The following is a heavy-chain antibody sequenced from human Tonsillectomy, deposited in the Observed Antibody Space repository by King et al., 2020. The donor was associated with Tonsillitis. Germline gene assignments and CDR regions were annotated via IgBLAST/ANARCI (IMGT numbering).Heavy chain of an antibody. D-gene: IGHD2-2*01. Sequence: QLQESGPGQVKPSGTLSLTCGVSGASISTTNWWSWVRQPPGKGLEWIGEIYHSGSTNYNPSLKSRVTISVDKSKNQVSLKLSSVTAADTAFYYCALNTPVGAHWGQGTLVTVSS. CDR1: GASISTTNW. CDR3: ALNTPVGAH. V-gene: IGHV4-4*02. J-gene: IGHJ4*02. CDR2: IYHSGST.